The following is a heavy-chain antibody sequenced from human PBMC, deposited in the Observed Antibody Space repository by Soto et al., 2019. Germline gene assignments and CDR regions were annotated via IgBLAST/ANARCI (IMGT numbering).Heavy chain of an antibody. D-gene: IGHD1-1*01. V-gene: IGHV3-30-3*01. CDR3: ARVTPGNNLSYFSGLDV. Sequence: PGGSLRLSCVASGFNFGTYAIHWVRQAPGKGLQWVALIAYDGINTYYADSVKGRFTISRDNSKNTLHLQMNSLRPEDTGVYFCARVTPGNNLSYFSGLDVWGQGTSVTVSS. J-gene: IGHJ6*02. CDR1: GFNFGTYA. CDR2: IAYDGINT.